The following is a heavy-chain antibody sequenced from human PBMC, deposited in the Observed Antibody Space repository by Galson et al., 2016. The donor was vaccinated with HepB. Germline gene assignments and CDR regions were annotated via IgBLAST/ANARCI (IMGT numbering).Heavy chain of an antibody. CDR1: GFTFSDYY. Sequence: SLRLSCAASGFTFSDYYMSWVRQPPGKGLEYIAYIDSSRTITYYADSVKDSFTISRDNARNYVYLQMSSLRTEDTALYYCARLYGQCTPTSWTSTTALDIWGRGTMVTV. V-gene: IGHV3-11*01. CDR2: IDSSRTIT. J-gene: IGHJ3*02. D-gene: IGHD2-15*01. CDR3: ARLYGQCTPTSWTSTTALDI.